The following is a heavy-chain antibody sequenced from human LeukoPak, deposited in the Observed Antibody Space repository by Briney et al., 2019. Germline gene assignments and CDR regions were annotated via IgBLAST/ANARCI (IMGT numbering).Heavy chain of an antibody. CDR3: ARFVGATHFDY. CDR1: GGSISSSSYY. CDR2: IYYSGST. J-gene: IGHJ4*02. V-gene: IGHV4-39*01. D-gene: IGHD1-26*01. Sequence: SETLSLTCTVSGGSISSSSYYWGWIRQPPGKGLEWIGSIYYSGSTYYNPSLKSRVTISVDTSKNQFSLKLSSVTAADTAVYYCARFVGATHFDYWGQGTLVTVSS.